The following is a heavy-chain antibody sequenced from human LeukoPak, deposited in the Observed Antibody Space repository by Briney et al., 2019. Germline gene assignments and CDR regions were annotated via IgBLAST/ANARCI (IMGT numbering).Heavy chain of an antibody. V-gene: IGHV3-13*04. Sequence: GGSLRLSCAASGFTFSSYDMHWLRQGTGKGLEWVSAIGTAGDTYYPGSVKGRFTTSRENAKNSLYLQMNSLRVGDTAVYYCARGRGWGTFAIWGQGTMVTVSS. CDR3: ARGRGWGTFAI. D-gene: IGHD3-10*01. CDR1: GFTFSSYD. J-gene: IGHJ3*02. CDR2: IGTAGDT.